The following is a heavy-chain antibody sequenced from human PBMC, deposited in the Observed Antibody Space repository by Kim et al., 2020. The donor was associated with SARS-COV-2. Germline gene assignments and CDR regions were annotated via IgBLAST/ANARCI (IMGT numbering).Heavy chain of an antibody. Sequence: SETLSLTCTVSGGSISSSSYYWGWIRQPPGKGLEWIGSIYYSGSTYYNPSLKSRVTISVDTSKNQFSLKLSSVTAADTAVYYCARQRPRSSWYSYYYGMDVWGQGTPVTVSS. D-gene: IGHD6-13*01. J-gene: IGHJ6*02. CDR1: GGSISSSSYY. V-gene: IGHV4-39*01. CDR2: IYYSGST. CDR3: ARQRPRSSWYSYYYGMDV.